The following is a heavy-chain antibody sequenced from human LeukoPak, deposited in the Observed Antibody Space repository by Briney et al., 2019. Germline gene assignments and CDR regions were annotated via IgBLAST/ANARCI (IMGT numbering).Heavy chain of an antibody. Sequence: SVKVSCKASGDTFSSYAISWVRQALGQGLEWMGGIIPNFGTANYAQKFQGRVTITADESTSTAYMELSSLRSEDTAVYYCARDGRYSSGWVWDYWGQGTLVTVSS. CDR1: GDTFSSYA. V-gene: IGHV1-69*01. J-gene: IGHJ4*02. CDR3: ARDGRYSSGWVWDY. D-gene: IGHD6-19*01. CDR2: IIPNFGTA.